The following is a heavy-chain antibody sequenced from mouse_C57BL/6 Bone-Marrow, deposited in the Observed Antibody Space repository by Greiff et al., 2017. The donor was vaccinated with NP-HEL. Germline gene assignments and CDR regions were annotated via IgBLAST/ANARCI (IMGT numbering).Heavy chain of an antibody. D-gene: IGHD1-1*01. CDR3: ARGELLRSWFAY. J-gene: IGHJ3*01. CDR2: IHPNSGST. CDR1: GYTFTSYW. V-gene: IGHV1-64*01. Sequence: QVQLQQPGAELVKPGASVKLSCKASGYTFTSYWMHWVKQRPGQGLAWIGLIHPNSGSTNYNEKFKSKATLTVDKSSSTAYMQLSSLTSEDSAVDYCARGELLRSWFAYWGQGTLVTVSA.